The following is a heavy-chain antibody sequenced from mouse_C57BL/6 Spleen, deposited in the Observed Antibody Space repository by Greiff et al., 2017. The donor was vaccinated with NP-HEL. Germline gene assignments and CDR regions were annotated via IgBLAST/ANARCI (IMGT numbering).Heavy chain of an antibody. Sequence: EVKLVESGGGLVKPGGSLKLSCAASGFTFSDYGMHWVRQAPEKGLEWVAYVSSGSSTIYYADTVKGRFTISRDNAKNTLFLQMTSLRSEDTAMYYCARGLGLFYFDYWGQGTTLTVSS. CDR1: GFTFSDYG. CDR3: ARGLGLFYFDY. CDR2: VSSGSSTI. V-gene: IGHV5-17*01. J-gene: IGHJ2*01. D-gene: IGHD4-1*01.